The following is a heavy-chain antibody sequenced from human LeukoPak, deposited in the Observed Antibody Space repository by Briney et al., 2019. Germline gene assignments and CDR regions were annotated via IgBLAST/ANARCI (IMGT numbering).Heavy chain of an antibody. V-gene: IGHV4-38-2*01. CDR1: GYSISSGYY. CDR2: IYHSGST. J-gene: IGHJ5*02. CDR3: ARGGEGIYYDILTGYLGP. Sequence: PSETLSLTCAVSGYSISSGYYWGWIRQPPGKGLEWIGSIYHSGSTYYNPSLKSRVTISVDTSKNQFSLKLSSVTAADTAVYYCARGGEGIYYDILTGYLGPWGQGTLVTVSS. D-gene: IGHD3-9*01.